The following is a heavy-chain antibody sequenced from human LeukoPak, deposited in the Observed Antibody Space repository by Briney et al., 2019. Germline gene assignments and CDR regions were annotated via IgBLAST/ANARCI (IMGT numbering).Heavy chain of an antibody. Sequence: SETLSLTCAVYGGSFSGYYWSWIRQPPGKGLEWIGEINHSGSTNYNPSLKSRVTISVDTSENQFSLKLSSVTAADTAVYYCARGLTYYYGSGSLQYYYYYGMDVWGKGTTVTVSS. D-gene: IGHD3-10*01. J-gene: IGHJ6*04. V-gene: IGHV4-34*01. CDR3: ARGLTYYYGSGSLQYYYYYGMDV. CDR2: INHSGST. CDR1: GGSFSGYY.